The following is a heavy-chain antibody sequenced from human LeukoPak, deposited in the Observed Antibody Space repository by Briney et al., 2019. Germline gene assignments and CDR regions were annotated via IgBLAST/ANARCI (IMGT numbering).Heavy chain of an antibody. CDR1: GFSFRNYA. CDR2: IWYDGSNK. CDR3: AKGATLYSSSWGWYFDY. D-gene: IGHD6-13*01. Sequence: PGGSLRLSCAASGFSFRNYAMHWVRQAPGKGLEWVAVIWYDGSNKYYADSVKGRFTISRDNSKNTLYLQMNSLRAEDTAVYYCAKGATLYSSSWGWYFDYWGQGTLVTVSS. V-gene: IGHV3-33*06. J-gene: IGHJ4*02.